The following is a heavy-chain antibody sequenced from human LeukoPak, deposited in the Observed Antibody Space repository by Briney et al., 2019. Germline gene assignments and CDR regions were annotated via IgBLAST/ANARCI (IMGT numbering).Heavy chain of an antibody. CDR3: AKEQKSSGYPNTDFDY. CDR2: IKSKTDGGTT. V-gene: IGHV3-15*01. D-gene: IGHD3-22*01. Sequence: GGSLRLSCAASGFTFENYGMSWVRQAPGKGLEWVGRIKSKTDGGTTDYAAPVKGRFTISRDDSKNTLYLQMNSLRAEDTAVYYCAKEQKSSGYPNTDFDYWGQGTLVTVSS. CDR1: GFTFENYG. J-gene: IGHJ4*02.